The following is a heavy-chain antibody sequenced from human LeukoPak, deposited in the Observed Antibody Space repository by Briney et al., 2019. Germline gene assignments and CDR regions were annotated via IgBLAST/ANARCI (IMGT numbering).Heavy chain of an antibody. Sequence: PGGSLRLSCAASGFTFSSYWMHWGRQAPGKGLVWVSRINSDGSSTSYADSVKGRFTISRDNAKNTLYLQMNSLRAEDTAVYYCARDPPYDFWSGYYDSFDYWGQGTLVTVSS. J-gene: IGHJ4*02. D-gene: IGHD3-3*01. CDR1: GFTFSSYW. CDR2: INSDGSST. V-gene: IGHV3-74*01. CDR3: ARDPPYDFWSGYYDSFDY.